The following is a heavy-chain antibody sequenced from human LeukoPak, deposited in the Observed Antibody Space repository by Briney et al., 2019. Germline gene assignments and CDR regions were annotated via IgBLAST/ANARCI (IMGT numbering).Heavy chain of an antibody. CDR2: ISGSGGST. D-gene: IGHD3-22*01. V-gene: IGHV3-23*01. CDR3: AKFCNSSGYSNYFDY. J-gene: IGHJ4*02. Sequence: GGSLRLSCAASGFTFSSYAMSWVRQAPGKGLEWVSAISGSGGSTYYADSVKGRFTISRDNSKNTLYLQMNSLRAEDTAVYHCAKFCNSSGYSNYFDYWGQGTLVTVSS. CDR1: GFTFSSYA.